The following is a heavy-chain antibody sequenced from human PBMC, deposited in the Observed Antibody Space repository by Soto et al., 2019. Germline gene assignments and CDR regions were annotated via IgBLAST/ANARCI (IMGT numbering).Heavy chain of an antibody. J-gene: IGHJ4*02. CDR3: ATLTYDFWDGPYRTGFDF. CDR1: GGSFRSSVYF. D-gene: IGHD3-3*01. CDR2: ISDSGNT. Sequence: SETLSLTCTVSGGSFRSSVYFWAWVRQPPGKGLEWIASISDSGNTYYNPSLKSRVALSVDASKKQFSLRLRAVTAADRAVYYCATLTYDFWDGPYRTGFDFWGQGLLVTVSS. V-gene: IGHV4-39*01.